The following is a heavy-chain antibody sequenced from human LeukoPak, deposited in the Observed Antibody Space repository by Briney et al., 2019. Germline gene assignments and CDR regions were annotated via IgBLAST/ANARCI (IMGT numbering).Heavy chain of an antibody. CDR3: ARGRGTSGSNRDFYYYYYMDV. V-gene: IGHV1-18*03. CDR2: ISAYNGNT. D-gene: IGHD2-15*01. CDR1: GYTFTSYG. Sequence: ASVKVSCKASGYTFTSYGISWVRQAPGQGLEWMGWISAYNGNTNYAQKLQGRVTLIRDTSAATAYMELSSLRHDDLAVYYCARGRGTSGSNRDFYYYYYMDVWGKGTTVTVSS. J-gene: IGHJ6*03.